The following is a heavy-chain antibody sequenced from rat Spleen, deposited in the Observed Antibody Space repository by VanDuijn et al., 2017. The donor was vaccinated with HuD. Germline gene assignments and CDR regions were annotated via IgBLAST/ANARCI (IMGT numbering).Heavy chain of an antibody. V-gene: IGHV5-31*01. CDR1: GFTFNNYW. CDR3: ARRHYGYTDYFDY. CDR2: ITNNGGDI. J-gene: IGHJ2*01. Sequence: EVQLVESGGGLVQPGRSLKLSCVASGFTFNNYWMTWIRQAPGKGLEWVASITNNGGDIYYPDSVRGRFTVSRDNAKSTLSLQMDSLRSEDTATYYCARRHYGYTDYFDYWGQGVMVTVSS. D-gene: IGHD1-11*01.